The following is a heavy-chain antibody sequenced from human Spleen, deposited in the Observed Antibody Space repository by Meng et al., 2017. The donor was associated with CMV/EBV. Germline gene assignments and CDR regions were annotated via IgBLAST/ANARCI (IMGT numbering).Heavy chain of an antibody. CDR3: ARDTRYCGRDCYPGP. CDR2: ISGYNGNT. Sequence: ASVKVSCKASGYRFTSYGISWVRQAPGQGLEWMGWISGYNGNTNYAQKLQGRVTMTTDTSTGTAYMELRSLRSDDTAVYHCARDTRYCGRDCYPGPWGQGTLVTVSS. D-gene: IGHD2-21*01. CDR1: GYRFTSYG. V-gene: IGHV1-18*01. J-gene: IGHJ5*02.